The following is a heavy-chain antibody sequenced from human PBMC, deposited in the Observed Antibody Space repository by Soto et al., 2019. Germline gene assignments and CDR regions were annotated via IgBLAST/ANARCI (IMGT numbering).Heavy chain of an antibody. CDR2: IDPSDSYT. J-gene: IGHJ4*02. CDR1: GYIFTNYW. Sequence: EVQLVQSGAEVKKPGESLRISCKGSGYIFTNYWISWVRQMPGKGLEWMGRIDPSDSYTNYSPSFQGHVTISVDKSISTAYLQWSSLKASDTAMYYCARQRVEGWDSSSQYWGQGPLVTVSS. D-gene: IGHD6-13*01. CDR3: ARQRVEGWDSSSQY. V-gene: IGHV5-10-1*01.